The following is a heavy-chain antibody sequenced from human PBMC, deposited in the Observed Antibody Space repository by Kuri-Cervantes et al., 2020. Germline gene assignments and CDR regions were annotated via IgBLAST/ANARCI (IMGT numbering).Heavy chain of an antibody. V-gene: IGHV3-53*01. CDR2: IYSGGST. CDR1: GGSVSNNNW. J-gene: IGHJ4*02. Sequence: GGSLRLSCAVSGGSVSNNNWWTWVRQAPEKGLEWVSVIYSGGSTYYADSVKGRFTISRDNSKNTLHLQMNSLRAEDTAVYYCTRDEHNKYIWGSYRYDYWGQGTLVTVSS. D-gene: IGHD3-16*02. CDR3: TRDEHNKYIWGSYRYDY.